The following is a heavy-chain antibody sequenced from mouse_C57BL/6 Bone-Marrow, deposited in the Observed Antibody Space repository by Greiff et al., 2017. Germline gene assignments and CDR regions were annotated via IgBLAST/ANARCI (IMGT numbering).Heavy chain of an antibody. Sequence: EVQGVESGPGLAKPSQTLSLTCSVTGYSITSAYWNWIRKFPGNKLEYMGYISYSGSTYYNPPLKSRISITRDTSKNQYYLQLSSVTTEDTATYYCARGGTTVPSYWYFDVWGTGTTVTVSS. CDR2: ISYSGST. CDR1: GYSITSAY. J-gene: IGHJ1*03. V-gene: IGHV3-8*01. D-gene: IGHD1-1*01. CDR3: ARGGTTVPSYWYFDV.